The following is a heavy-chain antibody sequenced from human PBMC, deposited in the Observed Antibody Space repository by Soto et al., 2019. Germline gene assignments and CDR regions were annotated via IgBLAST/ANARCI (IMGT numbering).Heavy chain of an antibody. J-gene: IGHJ3*02. CDR2: ISWNSGSI. CDR1: GFTFSSYA. Sequence: PGGSLRLSCAASGFTFSSYAMXWVRHAPGKGLEWVSGISWNSGSIGYADSVKGRFTISRDNAKNSLYLQMNSLRAEDTALYYCAKGPDRRFSAFSEVAFDIWGQGTMVTVSS. CDR3: AKGPDRRFSAFSEVAFDI. D-gene: IGHD3-3*01. V-gene: IGHV3-9*01.